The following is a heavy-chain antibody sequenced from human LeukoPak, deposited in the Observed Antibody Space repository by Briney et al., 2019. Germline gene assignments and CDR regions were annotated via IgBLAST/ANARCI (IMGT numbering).Heavy chain of an antibody. Sequence: PGGSLRLSCAASGFTFTTYWMTWVRQAPGKGLEWVANINQDGTEKYYVDSVKGRFTISRDNAKNSLYLQMNSLRAEDTAMYYCARGRHSSSWPPIDYWGQGTLVTVSS. V-gene: IGHV3-7*01. CDR2: INQDGTEK. CDR1: GFTFTTYW. J-gene: IGHJ4*02. CDR3: ARGRHSSSWPPIDY. D-gene: IGHD6-13*01.